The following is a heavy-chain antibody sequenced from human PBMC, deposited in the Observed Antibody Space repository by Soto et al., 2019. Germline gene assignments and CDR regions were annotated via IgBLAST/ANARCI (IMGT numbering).Heavy chain of an antibody. D-gene: IGHD3-9*01. CDR1: GYTFTSYD. CDR2: MNPNSGNT. V-gene: IGHV1-8*01. J-gene: IGHJ6*02. CDR3: ARGLTPLEYYDILTGYPYYYYGMDV. Sequence: QVQLVQSGAEVKKPGASVKVSCKASGYTFTSYDINWVRQATGQGLEWMGWMNPNSGNTGYAQKFQGRVTMTRNTSISTAYMELSSLRSEDTAVYYCARGLTPLEYYDILTGYPYYYYGMDVWGQGTTVTVSS.